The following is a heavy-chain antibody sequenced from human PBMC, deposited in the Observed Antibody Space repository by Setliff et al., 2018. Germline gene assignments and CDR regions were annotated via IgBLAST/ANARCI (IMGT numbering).Heavy chain of an antibody. CDR1: GYTFTTYA. V-gene: IGHV1-3*01. D-gene: IGHD1-7*01. CDR2: INAGKGNT. Sequence: GASVKVSCKASGYTFTTYAMHWVRQAPGQRLEWMGWINAGKGNTNYAQKFQGRVTLTTDTSTSTAYMELRSLRSDDTAVYYCARGDLVNYDGYMGYWGQGTLVTVSS. J-gene: IGHJ4*02. CDR3: ARGDLVNYDGYMGY.